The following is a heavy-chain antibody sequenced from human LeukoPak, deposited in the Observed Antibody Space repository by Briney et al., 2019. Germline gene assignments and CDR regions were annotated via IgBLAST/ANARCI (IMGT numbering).Heavy chain of an antibody. CDR3: ARVPYDFWSGYYVDY. V-gene: IGHV4-34*01. CDR2: INHSGST. CDR1: GGSFSGYY. Sequence: SETLSLTSAVYGGSFSGYYWSWIRQPPGKGLEWIGEINHSGSTNYNPSLKSRVTISVDTSKNQFSLKLSSVTVADTAVYYCARVPYDFWSGYYVDYWGQGTLVTVSS. J-gene: IGHJ4*02. D-gene: IGHD3-3*01.